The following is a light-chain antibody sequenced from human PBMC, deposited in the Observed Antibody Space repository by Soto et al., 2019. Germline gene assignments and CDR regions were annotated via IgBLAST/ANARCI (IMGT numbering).Light chain of an antibody. V-gene: IGLV2-11*01. Sequence: QSVLTQPRSVSGSPGQSVTISCTGTSSDVGGYNYVSWYQQHPGKAPKLMIYDVSKRPSGVPDRFSGSKSGNTASLTISGLQAEDGADYYCCSYAGSYPVVFGGGTKVTVL. CDR2: DVS. CDR3: CSYAGSYPVV. J-gene: IGLJ2*01. CDR1: SSDVGGYNY.